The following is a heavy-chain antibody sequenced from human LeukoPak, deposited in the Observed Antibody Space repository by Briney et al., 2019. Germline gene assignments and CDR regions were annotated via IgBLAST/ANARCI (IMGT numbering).Heavy chain of an antibody. V-gene: IGHV3-66*01. J-gene: IGHJ4*02. CDR1: GFTVSSNY. Sequence: GGSLRLSCAASGFTVSSNYMSWVRPAPGQGLAGVSVIYSGGSTYYADSVKGRFTISRDNSKSTLYLQMNSLRAEDTAVYYCARSKNYYDSSAENWGQGTLVTVSS. D-gene: IGHD3-22*01. CDR2: IYSGGST. CDR3: ARSKNYYDSSAEN.